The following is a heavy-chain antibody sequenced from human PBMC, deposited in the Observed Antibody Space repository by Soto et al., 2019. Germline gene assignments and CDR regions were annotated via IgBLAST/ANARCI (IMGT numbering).Heavy chain of an antibody. D-gene: IGHD2-21*01. V-gene: IGHV3-66*01. CDR2: IYSGGST. CDR3: ASLEDGGDQYDAFDI. J-gene: IGHJ3*02. Sequence: GGSLRLSCAASGFTVSSNYMSWVRRAPGKGLEWVSVIYSGGSTYYADSVKGRFTISRHNSKNTMYLQMNSLRAEDTAVYHCASLEDGGDQYDAFDIWGQGTMVTV. CDR1: GFTVSSNY.